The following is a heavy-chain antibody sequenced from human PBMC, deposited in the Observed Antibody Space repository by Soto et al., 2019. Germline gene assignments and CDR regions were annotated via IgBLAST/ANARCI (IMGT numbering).Heavy chain of an antibody. CDR1: GFTFSSYG. V-gene: IGHV3-33*08. D-gene: IGHD6-13*01. CDR2: IWYDGSNK. CDR3: ARDLRYSSSRRPLGY. Sequence: QVQLVESGGGVVQPGRSLRLSCAASGFTFSSYGMHWVRQAPGKGLEWVAVIWYDGSNKYYADSVKGRFTISRDNSKNTMYLQMNSLRAEDLAVYCCARDLRYSSSRRPLGYWGQGTLVTVSA. J-gene: IGHJ4*02.